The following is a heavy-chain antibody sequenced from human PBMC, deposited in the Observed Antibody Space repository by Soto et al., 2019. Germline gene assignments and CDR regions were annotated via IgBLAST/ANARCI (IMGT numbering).Heavy chain of an antibody. CDR2: INPNSGGT. Sequence: ASVKVSCKASGYTFTGYYMHWVRQAPGQGLEWMGWINPNSGGTNYAQKFQGWVTMTRDTSISTAYMELSRLRSDDTAVYYCAREGSPVRYGDYADQRNYYYGMDVWGQGTTVTVSS. J-gene: IGHJ6*02. CDR3: AREGSPVRYGDYADQRNYYYGMDV. V-gene: IGHV1-2*04. CDR1: GYTFTGYY. D-gene: IGHD4-17*01.